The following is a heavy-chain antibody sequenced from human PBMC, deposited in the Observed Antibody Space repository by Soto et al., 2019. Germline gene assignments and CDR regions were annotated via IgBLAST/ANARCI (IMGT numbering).Heavy chain of an antibody. CDR2: INPSGGST. CDR3: ARDQGGGSITMIVVVPTSDYYGMDV. CDR1: GYTFSNYY. Sequence: ASVKVSCKASGYTFSNYYMHWVRQAPGQGLEWMGLINPSGGSTVYAQKLQGRVTMTTDTSTSTAYMELRSLRSDDTAVYYCARDQGGGSITMIVVVPTSDYYGMDVWGQGTTVTVSS. D-gene: IGHD3-22*01. J-gene: IGHJ6*02. V-gene: IGHV1-46*01.